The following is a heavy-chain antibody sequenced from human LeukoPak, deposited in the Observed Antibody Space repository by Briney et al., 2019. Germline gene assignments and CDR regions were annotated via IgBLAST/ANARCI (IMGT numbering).Heavy chain of an antibody. D-gene: IGHD3-22*01. J-gene: IGHJ4*02. CDR3: ARCYDSSGYSFDY. Sequence: ASVRVSCKASGYTFTSYDINWVRQAPGQGLEWMGGIIPIFGTANYAQKFQGRVTITADESTSTAYMELSSLRSEDTAVYYCARCYDSSGYSFDYWGQGTLVTVSS. CDR2: IIPIFGTA. V-gene: IGHV1-69*13. CDR1: GYTFTSYD.